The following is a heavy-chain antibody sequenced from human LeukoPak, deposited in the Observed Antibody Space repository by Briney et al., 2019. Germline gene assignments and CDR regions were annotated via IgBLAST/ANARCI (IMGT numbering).Heavy chain of an antibody. J-gene: IGHJ4*02. CDR3: VSSSWYYFDY. CDR2: ISDSGGST. CDR1: GFTFSSYA. Sequence: GGSLRLSCAASGFTFSSYAINWVRQAPGKGLEWVSVISDSGGSTDYADSVKGRFTISRDNSKDTLYLQMNSLRAEDTAVYYCVSSSWYYFDYWGQGTLVTVSS. V-gene: IGHV3-23*01. D-gene: IGHD6-13*01.